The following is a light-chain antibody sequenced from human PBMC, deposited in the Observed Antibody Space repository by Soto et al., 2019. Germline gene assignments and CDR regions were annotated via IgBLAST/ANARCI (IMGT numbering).Light chain of an antibody. J-gene: IGKJ4*01. Sequence: EIVLTQSPATLSLSPGERATLSCRASQSVSSSLAWYQQKPGQAPRLLIYDASNRATGIPARFSGSGSGTDFTLTISSLEPEDFAAYYCQQRANWPPVTFGGGTKVDIK. CDR1: QSVSSS. CDR2: DAS. V-gene: IGKV3-11*01. CDR3: QQRANWPPVT.